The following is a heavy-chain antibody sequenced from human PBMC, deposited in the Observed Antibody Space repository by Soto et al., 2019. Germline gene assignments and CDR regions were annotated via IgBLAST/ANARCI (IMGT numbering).Heavy chain of an antibody. CDR1: GYTFTGYY. J-gene: IGHJ6*02. Sequence: QVQLVQSGAEVKKPGASVKVSCKASGYTFTGYYMHWVRQAPGQGLEWMGWINPNSGGTNYAPKVQGRLTMTGNTSSTTAYKELSRLRSADTAVYYCARDHGSSADYYYYYGMDVWGQGTTVTVSS. D-gene: IGHD6-6*01. CDR3: ARDHGSSADYYYYYGMDV. V-gene: IGHV1-2*02. CDR2: INPNSGGT.